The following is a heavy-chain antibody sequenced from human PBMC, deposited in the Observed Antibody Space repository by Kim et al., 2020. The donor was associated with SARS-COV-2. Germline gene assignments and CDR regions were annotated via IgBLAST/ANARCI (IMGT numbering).Heavy chain of an antibody. V-gene: IGHV4-34*01. CDR3: VRGDGSGSYYNGY. J-gene: IGHJ4*02. Sequence: AETLSLTCAVYGGSFSGYYWTWIRQPPGKGLEWIGEIERRGSTNYNSSLKSRVTISVDTSKNQFSLKLSSVTAADTAVYYCVRGDGSGSYYNGYWGQGTLVAVSS. CDR1: GGSFSGYY. CDR2: IERRGST. D-gene: IGHD3-10*01.